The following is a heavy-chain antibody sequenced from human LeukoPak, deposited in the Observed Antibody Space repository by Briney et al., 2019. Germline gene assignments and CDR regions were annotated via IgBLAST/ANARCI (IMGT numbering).Heavy chain of an antibody. CDR2: MSYDGSII. V-gene: IGHV3-30-3*01. CDR3: ARDGVAGRGWYFDL. CDR1: GFSFSSYS. J-gene: IGHJ2*01. D-gene: IGHD6-19*01. Sequence: GGSLRLSCAASGFSFSSYSMHWVRQAPGKGLEWVAVMSYDGSIIYYADSVKGRFTISRDNSKNTLYLQMSSLRAEDTAVYYCARDGVAGRGWYFDLWGRGTLVTVSS.